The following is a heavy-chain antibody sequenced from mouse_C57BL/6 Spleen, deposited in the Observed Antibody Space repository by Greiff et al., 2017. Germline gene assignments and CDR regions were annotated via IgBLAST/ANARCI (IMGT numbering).Heavy chain of an antibody. CDR1: GFTFSSYT. CDR2: ISGGGGNT. D-gene: IGHD2-12*01. Sequence: EVKLMESGGGLVKPGGSLKLSCAASGFTFSSYTMSWVRQTPEKRLECVATISGGGGNTYYPDSVKGRFTISRDNAKNTLYLQLSSLRSEDTALFYCERHTIFTRGSPYWYCSVWGTGST. J-gene: IGHJ1*03. V-gene: IGHV5-9*01. CDR3: ERHTIFTRGSPYWYCSV.